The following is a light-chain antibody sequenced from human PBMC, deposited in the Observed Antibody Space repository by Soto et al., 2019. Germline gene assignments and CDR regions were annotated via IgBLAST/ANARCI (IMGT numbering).Light chain of an antibody. Sequence: QSVLTQPASVSGSLGQSITISCTGTSSDIGGYKCVSWYQQHPGKAPKLIIFEVSYRPSGVSNRFSGSKSGNTASLTISGLQAEDEADYYCSSYTTSSTLVVFGSGTKVTVL. J-gene: IGLJ1*01. V-gene: IGLV2-14*01. CDR2: EVS. CDR1: SSDIGGYKC. CDR3: SSYTTSSTLVV.